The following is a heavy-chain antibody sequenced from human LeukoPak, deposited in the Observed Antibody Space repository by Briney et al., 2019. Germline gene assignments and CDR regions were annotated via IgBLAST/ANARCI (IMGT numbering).Heavy chain of an antibody. CDR2: INDSGST. Sequence: SETLSLTCTVSGGSISSSSYYWGWLRQPPGKGLEWIGEINDSGSTNYNPSLKSRLTISVDTAKSQFSLKLSSVTAADTAVYYCAMGITMSYWGQGTLVTVSS. D-gene: IGHD3-22*01. J-gene: IGHJ4*02. V-gene: IGHV4-39*07. CDR3: AMGITMSY. CDR1: GGSISSSSYY.